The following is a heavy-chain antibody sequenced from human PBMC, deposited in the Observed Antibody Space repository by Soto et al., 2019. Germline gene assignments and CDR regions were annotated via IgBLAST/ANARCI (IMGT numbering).Heavy chain of an antibody. J-gene: IGHJ5*02. CDR1: GGSISSYY. CDR2: IYYSGST. Sequence: PSETLSLTCTVSGGSISSYYWSWIRQPPGKGLEWIGYIYYSGSTNYNPSLKSRVTISVDTSKNQFSLKLSSVTAADTAVYYCARGIAAAVGWFDPWGQGTLVTSPQ. D-gene: IGHD6-13*01. V-gene: IGHV4-59*01. CDR3: ARGIAAAVGWFDP.